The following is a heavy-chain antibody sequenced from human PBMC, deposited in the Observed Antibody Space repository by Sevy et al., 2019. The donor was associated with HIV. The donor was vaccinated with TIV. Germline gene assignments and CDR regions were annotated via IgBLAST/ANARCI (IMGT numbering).Heavy chain of an antibody. D-gene: IGHD2-8*01. Sequence: GGSLRLSCAASGFTFSKYSMSWVRQPPGEGREWVSTLSFGCGEINYADSVKGRFTISRDNSKSSVYLQMNNLRPEDTAVYYCAREGCTKPHDYWGQGTLVTVSS. J-gene: IGHJ4*02. CDR1: GFTFSKYS. V-gene: IGHV3-23*01. CDR3: AREGCTKPHDY. CDR2: LSFGCGEI.